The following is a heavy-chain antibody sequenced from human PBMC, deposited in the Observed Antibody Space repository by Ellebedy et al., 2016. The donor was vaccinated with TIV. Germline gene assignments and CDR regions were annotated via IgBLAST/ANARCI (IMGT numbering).Heavy chain of an antibody. CDR2: IYYSGST. J-gene: IGHJ3*02. Sequence: SETLSLTXTVSGGSISSYYWSWIRQPPGKGLEWIGYIYYSGSTNYNPSLKSRVTISVDTSKNQFSLKLSSVTAADTAVYYCAREYLRNAFDIWGQGTMVTVSS. V-gene: IGHV4-59*01. CDR3: AREYLRNAFDI. CDR1: GGSISSYY.